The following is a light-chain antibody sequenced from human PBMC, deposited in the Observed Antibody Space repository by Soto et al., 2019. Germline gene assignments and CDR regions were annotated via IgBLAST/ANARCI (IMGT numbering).Light chain of an antibody. J-gene: IGLJ3*02. Sequence: QSVLTQPPSASGTSGQRVTLSCSGSSSNIGFNAVNWYQQLPGTAPKLVIYDTDKRPSDIPDRFSGSKSGTSATLDITGLQTGDEADYYCATWDFTLNGGVFGGGTKLTVL. CDR1: SSNIGFNA. V-gene: IGLV1-44*01. CDR2: DTD. CDR3: ATWDFTLNGGV.